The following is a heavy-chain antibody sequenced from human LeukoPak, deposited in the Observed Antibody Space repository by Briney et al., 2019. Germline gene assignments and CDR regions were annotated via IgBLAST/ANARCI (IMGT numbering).Heavy chain of an antibody. Sequence: GSLRLSCAASGFTFSGSAMHWVRQASGKGLEWVGRIRSKANSYATAYAASVKGRFTISRDDSKNTAYLQMNSLNTEDTAVYYCTREGYYYDSSGYANFDYWGQGTLVTVSS. CDR3: TREGYYYDSSGYANFDY. CDR1: GFTFSGSA. V-gene: IGHV3-73*01. D-gene: IGHD3-22*01. CDR2: IRSKANSYAT. J-gene: IGHJ4*02.